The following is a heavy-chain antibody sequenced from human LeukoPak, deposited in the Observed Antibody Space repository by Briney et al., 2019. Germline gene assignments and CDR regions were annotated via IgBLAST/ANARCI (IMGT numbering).Heavy chain of an antibody. V-gene: IGHV4-39*01. J-gene: IGHJ6*03. CDR1: GGSISSGSYH. CDR3: ARLIYFYYYMDV. Sequence: SETLSLTCTVSGGSISSGSYHWGWIRQPPRKGLEWIGSIYYSGTTYYNPSLKSRVTISVDTSKNQFSLKLSSVTAADTALYYCARLIYFYYYMDVWGKGTTVTVSS. CDR2: IYYSGTT.